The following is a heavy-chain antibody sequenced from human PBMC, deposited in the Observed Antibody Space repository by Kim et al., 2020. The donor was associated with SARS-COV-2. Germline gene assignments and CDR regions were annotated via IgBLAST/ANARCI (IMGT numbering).Heavy chain of an antibody. V-gene: IGHV3-9*01. D-gene: IGHD2-2*01. CDR2: ISWNSGSI. CDR3: AKPLKKYCSSTSCRSYWYFDL. J-gene: IGHJ2*01. CDR1: GFTFGSYA. Sequence: GGSLRLSCAASGFTFGSYAMHWGRQAPGKGLEWVSGISWNSGSIAYADPLQGRFTISSDNAKNSLYLQMNSLRAADTALYYCAKPLKKYCSSTSCRSYWYFDLWGRAPWSLSPQ.